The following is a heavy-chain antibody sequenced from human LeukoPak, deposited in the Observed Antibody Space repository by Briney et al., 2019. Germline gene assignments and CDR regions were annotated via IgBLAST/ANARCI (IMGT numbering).Heavy chain of an antibody. V-gene: IGHV1-8*01. CDR3: ARVERITIFGVVSYFFDY. CDR1: GYIFTSYD. J-gene: IGHJ4*02. CDR2: MNPNSGNT. Sequence: ASVKVSCKASGYIFTSYDINWLRQATGQGLEWMGWMNPNSGNTGYAQKFQGRVTMTRNTSISTAYMELSSLRSEDTAVYYCARVERITIFGVVSYFFDYWGQGTLVTVSS. D-gene: IGHD3-3*01.